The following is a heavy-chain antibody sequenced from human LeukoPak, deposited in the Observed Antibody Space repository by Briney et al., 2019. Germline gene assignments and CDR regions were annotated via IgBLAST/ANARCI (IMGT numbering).Heavy chain of an antibody. Sequence: SQTLSLTCTVSGGSISSGGYYWSWIRRHPGKGLEWIGYIYYSGSTYYNPSLKSRVTISVDTSKSQFSLKLSSVTAADTAVYYCARGGPYSGSYFDYWGQGTLVTVSS. D-gene: IGHD1-26*01. J-gene: IGHJ4*02. V-gene: IGHV4-31*03. CDR1: GGSISSGGYY. CDR3: ARGGPYSGSYFDY. CDR2: IYYSGST.